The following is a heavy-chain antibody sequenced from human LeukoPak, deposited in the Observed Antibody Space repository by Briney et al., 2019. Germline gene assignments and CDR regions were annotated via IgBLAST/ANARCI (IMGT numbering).Heavy chain of an antibody. D-gene: IGHD1-14*01. CDR2: ISSSSSYI. V-gene: IGHV3-21*01. Sequence: GGSLRLSCAASGFTFSSYSMNWVRQAPGKGLEWVSSISSSSSYIYYADSVKGRFTISRDNAKNSLYLQMNSLRAEDTAVYYCASQEEAVWPEPLDYWGQGTLVTVSS. CDR3: ASQEEAVWPEPLDY. J-gene: IGHJ4*02. CDR1: GFTFSSYS.